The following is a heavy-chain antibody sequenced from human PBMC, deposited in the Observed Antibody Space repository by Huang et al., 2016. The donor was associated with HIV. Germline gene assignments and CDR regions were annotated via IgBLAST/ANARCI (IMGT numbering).Heavy chain of an antibody. Sequence: GLVKPSETLSLTCTVSGGSISTGNYDWSWSRQPAGKGLEWVGHLSTGGSANYNPSLKSRVTISLDTSKTQFSLKLSSVTAADSAVYYCARVESGYYEAFDIWGPGTTVTVSS. V-gene: IGHV4-61*09. CDR2: LSTGGSA. J-gene: IGHJ3*02. D-gene: IGHD3-3*01. CDR3: ARVESGYYEAFDI. CDR1: GGSISTGNYD.